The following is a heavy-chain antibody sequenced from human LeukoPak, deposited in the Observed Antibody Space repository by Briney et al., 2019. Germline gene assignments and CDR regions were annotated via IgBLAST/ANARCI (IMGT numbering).Heavy chain of an antibody. D-gene: IGHD1-26*01. J-gene: IGHJ4*02. CDR2: ISIRGSYT. CDR1: EFTFSDYN. V-gene: IGHV3-21*03. Sequence: GGSLRLSCAASEFTFSDYNMHWVRQAPGKGLEWVSSISIRGSYTFYADSMKDRFTISRDNAKNSLYLLIKSLRAEDTAVYYCAREFSGTVAKSLDYWGQGTLVTVSS. CDR3: AREFSGTVAKSLDY.